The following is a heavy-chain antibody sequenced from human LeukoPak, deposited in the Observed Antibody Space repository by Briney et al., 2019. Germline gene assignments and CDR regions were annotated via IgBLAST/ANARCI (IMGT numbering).Heavy chain of an antibody. V-gene: IGHV1-18*01. Sequence: ASVKVSCKASGYTFTSYGISWVRQAPGQGLEWMGWISAYNGNTNYAQKLQGRVTMTTDTSTSTAYMELRGLRSDDTAVYYCAREPLYHYYMDVWGKGTTVTISS. CDR1: GYTFTSYG. J-gene: IGHJ6*03. D-gene: IGHD2-8*01. CDR2: ISAYNGNT. CDR3: AREPLYHYYMDV.